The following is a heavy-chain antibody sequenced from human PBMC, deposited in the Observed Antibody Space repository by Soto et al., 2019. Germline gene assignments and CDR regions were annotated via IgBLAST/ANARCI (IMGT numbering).Heavy chain of an antibody. CDR3: ARDLGGWPDY. D-gene: IGHD6-19*01. J-gene: IGHJ4*02. CDR2: INAGNGNT. V-gene: IGHV1-3*01. CDR1: GYTFTSYA. Sequence: QVQLVQSGAEVKKPGASVKVSCKASGYTFTSYAIHWVRQAPGQRLEWMGWINAGNGNTKNSQKFQDRVTITRDTSASTAYMELSSLRPEDTAVYYCARDLGGWPDYWGQGTLVTVSS.